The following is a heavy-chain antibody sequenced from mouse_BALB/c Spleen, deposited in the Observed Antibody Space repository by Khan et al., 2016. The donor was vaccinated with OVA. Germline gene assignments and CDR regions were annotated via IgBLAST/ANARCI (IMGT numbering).Heavy chain of an antibody. V-gene: IGHV1S56*01. Sequence: QVQLQQSGPELVKPGASVRISCKASGYTFTSYYIHWVKQRPGQGLEWIGWIYPGNVNTKYNETFKGKATLTADTSSSTAYMQLSSLTSEDSAVYFCARGGGNYPSYAMDYWGQGTSVTVSS. CDR1: GYTFTSYY. CDR2: IYPGNVNT. D-gene: IGHD2-1*01. J-gene: IGHJ4*01. CDR3: ARGGGNYPSYAMDY.